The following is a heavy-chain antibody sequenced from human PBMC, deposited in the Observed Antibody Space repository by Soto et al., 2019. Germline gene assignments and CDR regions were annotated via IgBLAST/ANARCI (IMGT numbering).Heavy chain of an antibody. J-gene: IGHJ3*02. Sequence: PSETLSLTCTVSGGSISSYYWSWIRQPPGKGLGWIGYIYYSGSTNYNPSLKSRVTISVDTSKNQFSLKLSSVTAANTAVYYCARDRNYYDSSGYHDAFDIWGQGTMVTVSS. V-gene: IGHV4-59*01. CDR3: ARDRNYYDSSGYHDAFDI. D-gene: IGHD3-22*01. CDR2: IYYSGST. CDR1: GGSISSYY.